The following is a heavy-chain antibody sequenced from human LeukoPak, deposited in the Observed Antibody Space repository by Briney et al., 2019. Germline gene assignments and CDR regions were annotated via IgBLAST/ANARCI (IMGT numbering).Heavy chain of an antibody. D-gene: IGHD6-13*01. CDR1: GFTFSSYA. CDR2: ISGSGDGT. CDR3: AKSVQFSIAGNLYYCHY. Sequence: GGSLRLSCAVSGFTFSSYAMNWVRQAPGKGLEWVSGISGSGDGTYYADSVKGRLTVSRDNSKNTLYLQMNSLRAEDTAVYYCAKSVQFSIAGNLYYCHYWGQGTLVTVSS. V-gene: IGHV3-23*01. J-gene: IGHJ4*02.